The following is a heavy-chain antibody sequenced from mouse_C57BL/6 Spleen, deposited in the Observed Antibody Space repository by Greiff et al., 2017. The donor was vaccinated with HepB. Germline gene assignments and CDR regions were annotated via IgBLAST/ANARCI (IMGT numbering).Heavy chain of an antibody. D-gene: IGHD2-10*01. V-gene: IGHV5-4*01. CDR1: GFTFSSYA. CDR3: ARPYPRESYAMDY. CDR2: ISDGGSYT. J-gene: IGHJ4*01. Sequence: EVQRVESGGGLVKPGGSLKLSCAASGFTFSSYAMSWVRQTPEKRLEWVATISDGGSYTYYPDNVKGRFTISRDNAKNNLYLQMSHLKSEDTAMYYCARPYPRESYAMDYWGQGTSVTVSS.